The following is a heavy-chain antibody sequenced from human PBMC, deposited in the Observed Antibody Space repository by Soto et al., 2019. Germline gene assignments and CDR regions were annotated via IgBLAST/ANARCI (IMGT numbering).Heavy chain of an antibody. Sequence: GGSLRLSCAASGFSFSSYSMTWVRQAPGKGLDWVSYISSSGSTIYYADSVRGRFTISRDNAKNSLYLQMNSLRAEDTAVYYCARDTSYDYSSGFHSFDYWGQGT. J-gene: IGHJ4*02. V-gene: IGHV3-48*04. CDR2: ISSSGSTI. CDR3: ARDTSYDYSSGFHSFDY. D-gene: IGHD3-22*01. CDR1: GFSFSSYS.